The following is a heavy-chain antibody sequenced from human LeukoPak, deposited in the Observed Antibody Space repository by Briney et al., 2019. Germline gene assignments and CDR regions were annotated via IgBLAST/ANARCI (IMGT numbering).Heavy chain of an antibody. Sequence: GGSLRLSCAASGFTFDDYGMSWVRQAPGKGLEWVSGISWNGGSTGYADSVKGRFTISRDNAKNYLYLQMNSLRAEDTAVYYCAELGITMIGGVWGKGTTVTISS. CDR2: ISWNGGST. J-gene: IGHJ6*04. CDR1: GFTFDDYG. CDR3: AELGITMIGGV. V-gene: IGHV3-20*04. D-gene: IGHD3-10*02.